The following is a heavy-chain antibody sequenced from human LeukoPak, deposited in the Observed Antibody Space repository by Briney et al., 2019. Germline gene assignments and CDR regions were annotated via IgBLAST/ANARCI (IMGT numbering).Heavy chain of an antibody. CDR3: AKDVAGATLDY. D-gene: IGHD1-26*01. J-gene: IGHJ4*02. CDR1: GFTFSSYG. V-gene: IGHV3-30*18. CDR2: ISYDGSNK. Sequence: GGSLRLSCAASGFTFSSYGMHWVRLAPGKGLEWVAVISYDGSNKYYADSVKGRFTISRDNSKNTLYLQMNSLRAEDTAVYYCAKDVAGATLDYWGQGTLVTVSS.